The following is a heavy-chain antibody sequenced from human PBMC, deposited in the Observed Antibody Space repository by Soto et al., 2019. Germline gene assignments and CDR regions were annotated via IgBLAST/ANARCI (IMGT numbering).Heavy chain of an antibody. V-gene: IGHV1-2*04. CDR3: ARVVGRCSSTSCRPDDYFDY. CDR2: IIPNSGRT. CDR1: GGTFSSYA. D-gene: IGHD2-2*01. J-gene: IGHJ4*02. Sequence: ASVEVSSKASGGTFSSYAISWVRQAPGQGLEWMGWIIPNSGRTNYAQKFQGWVTMTRDTSISTAYMELSRLRSDDTAVYYCARVVGRCSSTSCRPDDYFDYRGQGTLVTVSS.